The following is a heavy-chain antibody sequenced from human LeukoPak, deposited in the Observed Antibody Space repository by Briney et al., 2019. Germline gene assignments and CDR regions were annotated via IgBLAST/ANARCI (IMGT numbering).Heavy chain of an antibody. Sequence: ASVKVSCKASGGTFSSYAISWVRQAPGQGLEWVGGIIPIFGTANYAQKFQGRVTITADESTSTAYMELSSLRSEDTAVYYCARWTKTTEYYFDYWGQGTLVTVSS. J-gene: IGHJ4*02. CDR2: IIPIFGTA. CDR3: ARWTKTTEYYFDY. D-gene: IGHD4-11*01. CDR1: GGTFSSYA. V-gene: IGHV1-69*01.